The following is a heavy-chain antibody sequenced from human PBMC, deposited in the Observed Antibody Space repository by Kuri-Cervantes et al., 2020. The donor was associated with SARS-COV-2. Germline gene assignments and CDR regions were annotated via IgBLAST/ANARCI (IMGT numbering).Heavy chain of an antibody. CDR3: ARVGATYGSGSYYPDGYYYYYMDV. CDR1: GGSISSGDYY. Sequence: SETLSLTCTVSGGSISSGDYYWSWIRQPPGKGLEWIGYIYYSGSTYYNPSLKSRVTISVDTSKNQFSLKLSSVTAADTAVYYCARVGATYGSGSYYPDGYYYYYMDVWGKGTTVTVSS. D-gene: IGHD3-10*01. J-gene: IGHJ6*03. V-gene: IGHV4-30-4*08. CDR2: IYYSGST.